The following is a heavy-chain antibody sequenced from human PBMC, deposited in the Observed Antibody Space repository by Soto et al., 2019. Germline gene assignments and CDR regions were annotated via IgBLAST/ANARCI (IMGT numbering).Heavy chain of an antibody. CDR1: GFTFSNAW. J-gene: IGHJ6*03. CDR3: TTRTGGLFWSGYYYYYYMDV. Sequence: GGSLRLSCAASGFTFSNAWMSWVRQAPGKGLEWVGRIKSKTDGGTTDYAAPVKGRFTISRDDSKNTLYLQMNSLKTEDTAVYYCTTRTGGLFWSGYYYYYYMDVWGKGTTVTVSS. CDR2: IKSKTDGGTT. D-gene: IGHD3-3*01. V-gene: IGHV3-15*01.